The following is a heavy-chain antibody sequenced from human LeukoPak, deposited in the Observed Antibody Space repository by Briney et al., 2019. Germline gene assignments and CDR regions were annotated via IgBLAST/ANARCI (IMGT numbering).Heavy chain of an antibody. Sequence: GGSLRLSCAASGFTFSDYYMSWIRQAPGKGLEWVSYISSSGSTIYYADSVKGRFTISRDNAKNSLYLQMNSLRAEDTAVYYCARDRDSSSWYLGDWFDPWGLGTLVTVSS. V-gene: IGHV3-11*01. CDR2: ISSSGSTI. J-gene: IGHJ5*02. CDR1: GFTFSDYY. D-gene: IGHD6-13*01. CDR3: ARDRDSSSWYLGDWFDP.